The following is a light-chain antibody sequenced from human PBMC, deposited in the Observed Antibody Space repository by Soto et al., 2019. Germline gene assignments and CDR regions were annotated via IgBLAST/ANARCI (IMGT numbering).Light chain of an antibody. CDR1: SSDIGAYNY. V-gene: IGLV2-14*01. CDR3: FSHRSGDSHV. J-gene: IGLJ1*01. CDR2: GVT. Sequence: QSALTQPASVSGSPGQSITISCTGTSSDIGAYNYVSWYQQYPGKAPKLTIYGVTNRPSGVSNRFSGSKTGNTASLTISGLQAEDEADYYCFSHRSGDSHVFGTGTKVTVL.